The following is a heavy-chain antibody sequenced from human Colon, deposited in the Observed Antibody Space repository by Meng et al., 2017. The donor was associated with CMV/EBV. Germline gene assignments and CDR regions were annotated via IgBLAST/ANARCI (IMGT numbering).Heavy chain of an antibody. CDR2: SYGAGPT. CDR1: GFNVTNKW. CDR3: ARQVRLDGRFDY. Sequence: GESLKITCKASGFNVTNKWMSWVRQAPGKGLEWVGVSYGAGPTDSAGSAKGRFAISRDNSKNTLFLKMNSLRPEDTGVYYCARQVRLDGRFDYWGQGTLVTVSS. J-gene: IGHJ4*02. V-gene: IGHV3-66*02. D-gene: IGHD3-9*01.